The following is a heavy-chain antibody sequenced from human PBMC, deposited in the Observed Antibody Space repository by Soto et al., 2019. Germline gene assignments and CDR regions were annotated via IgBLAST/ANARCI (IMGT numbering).Heavy chain of an antibody. J-gene: IGHJ6*02. CDR3: TRDGDTAMAGADYYYYYGMDV. CDR2: IRSKAYGGTT. V-gene: IGHV3-49*03. Sequence: PGGSLRLSCTASGFTFGDYAMSWFRQAPGKGLEWVGFIRSKAYGGTTEYAASVKGRFTISRDDSKSIAYLQMNSLKTEDTAVYYCTRDGDTAMAGADYYYYYGMDVWGQGTTVTVSS. CDR1: GFTFGDYA. D-gene: IGHD5-18*01.